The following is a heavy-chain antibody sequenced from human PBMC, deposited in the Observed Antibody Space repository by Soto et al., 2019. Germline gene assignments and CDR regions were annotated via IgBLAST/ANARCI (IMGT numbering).Heavy chain of an antibody. Sequence: QVQLVQSGAEVKKPGASVKVSCKASGYTFTSYAIGWVRQAPGQGLEWMGWTSGYTGNSDYAQNLQGRVTMTTDTSTSTAYMELRSLRSDDTAVFYCARLAIAVAGGYYFDYWGQGTLVTVSS. CDR3: ARLAIAVAGGYYFDY. D-gene: IGHD6-19*01. J-gene: IGHJ4*02. CDR1: GYTFTSYA. V-gene: IGHV1-18*01. CDR2: TSGYTGNS.